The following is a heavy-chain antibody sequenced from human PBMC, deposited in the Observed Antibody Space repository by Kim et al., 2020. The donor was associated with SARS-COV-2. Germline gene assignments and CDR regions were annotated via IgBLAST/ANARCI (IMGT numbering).Heavy chain of an antibody. J-gene: IGHJ6*03. V-gene: IGHV3-21*01. CDR1: GFTFSSYS. D-gene: IGHD3-3*01. Sequence: GGSLRLSCAVSGFTFSSYSMNWVRQAPGKGLEWVSSISSSSSYIYYADSVKGRFTISRDNAKNSLYLQMNSLRAEDTAVYYCAREGRITIFGVVIPKDYYMDVWGKGTTVTVSS. CDR2: ISSSSSYI. CDR3: AREGRITIFGVVIPKDYYMDV.